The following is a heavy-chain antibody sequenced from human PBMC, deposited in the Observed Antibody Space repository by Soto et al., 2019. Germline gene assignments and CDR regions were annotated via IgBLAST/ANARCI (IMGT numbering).Heavy chain of an antibody. CDR3: AHGYEYYYDSSGSEYYFDY. Sequence: QITLKESGPTLVKPTQTLTLTCTFSGFSLSTSGVGVCCIRQPPGKALEWLALIYWNDDNRYSPSLKSRLTITKDTSKIQVVLTMTNMDPVDTATYYCAHGYEYYYDSSGSEYYFDYWGQGTLVTVSS. CDR1: GFSLSTSGVG. D-gene: IGHD3-22*01. CDR2: IYWNDDN. J-gene: IGHJ4*02. V-gene: IGHV2-5*01.